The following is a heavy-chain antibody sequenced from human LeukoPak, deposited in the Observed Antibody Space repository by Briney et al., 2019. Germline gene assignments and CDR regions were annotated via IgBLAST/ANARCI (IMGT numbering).Heavy chain of an antibody. J-gene: IGHJ4*02. CDR2: IGGSGDKT. V-gene: IGHV3-23*01. D-gene: IGHD6-19*01. CDR1: GFTFNRNA. Sequence: GGSLRLSCAASGFTFNRNAISWVRQAPGKGLGWVSTIGGSGDKTLYADSVKGRFTISRDNSKNMLHLQMSSLTGEDTALYYCVRRGDASSGWGDHDYWGQGALVTVSS. CDR3: VRRGDASSGWGDHDY.